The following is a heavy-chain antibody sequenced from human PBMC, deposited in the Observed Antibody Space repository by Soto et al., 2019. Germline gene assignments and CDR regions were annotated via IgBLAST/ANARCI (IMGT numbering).Heavy chain of an antibody. CDR3: ARAAPATAGIYDYYYGMDV. J-gene: IGHJ6*02. D-gene: IGHD6-25*01. CDR1: GGSISGNSAA. CDR2: TYYRSNWYY. V-gene: IGHV6-1*01. Sequence: SQTLSLTCDISGGSISGNSAAWSWIRQSPSRGLEWLGRTYYRSNWYYDYATSVKSRITINPDTSKNQFSLHFSSVTPEDTAVYYCARAAPATAGIYDYYYGMDVWGQGTTVTVSS.